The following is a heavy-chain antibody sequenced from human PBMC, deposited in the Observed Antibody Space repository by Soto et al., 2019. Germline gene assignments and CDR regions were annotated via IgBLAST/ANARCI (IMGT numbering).Heavy chain of an antibody. Sequence: PVGSLRLSCAASEFTFTYAWMSWVRQAPGKGLEWVGRIKSKTDGGTTDYAAPVKGRSTISRDESQNTLYLQMNSLKTEDTAVYYCTSLYYGHWGQGTLVTVS. D-gene: IGHD3-16*02. J-gene: IGHJ4*02. CDR1: EFTFTYAW. CDR2: IKSKTDGGTT. V-gene: IGHV3-15*01. CDR3: TSLYYGH.